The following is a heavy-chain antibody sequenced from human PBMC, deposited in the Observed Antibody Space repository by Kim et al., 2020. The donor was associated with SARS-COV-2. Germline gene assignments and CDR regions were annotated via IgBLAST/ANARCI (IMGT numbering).Heavy chain of an antibody. J-gene: IGHJ4*02. CDR2: INPNSGGT. D-gene: IGHD3-16*02. Sequence: ASVKVSCKASGYTFTGYYMHWVRQAPGQGLEWMGRINPNSGGTNYAQKFQGRVTMTRDTSISTAYMELSRLRSDDTAVYYCARDSQGYVWGSYRWGQGTLVTVSS. CDR1: GYTFTGYY. CDR3: ARDSQGYVWGSYR. V-gene: IGHV1-2*06.